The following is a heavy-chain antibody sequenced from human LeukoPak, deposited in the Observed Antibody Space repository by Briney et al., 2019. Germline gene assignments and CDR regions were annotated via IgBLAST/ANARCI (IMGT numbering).Heavy chain of an antibody. J-gene: IGHJ3*02. Sequence: PGGSLRLSCAVSGVTFSSYAMAWVRQAPGKGVEWVSSISGSGASTYYADSVKGRFTISRDNSKNTLYLQMNSLRAEDTAVYYCARDSRRCSGGSCYGSGAFDIWGQGTMVTVSS. D-gene: IGHD2-15*01. CDR2: ISGSGAST. CDR1: GVTFSSYA. V-gene: IGHV3-23*01. CDR3: ARDSRRCSGGSCYGSGAFDI.